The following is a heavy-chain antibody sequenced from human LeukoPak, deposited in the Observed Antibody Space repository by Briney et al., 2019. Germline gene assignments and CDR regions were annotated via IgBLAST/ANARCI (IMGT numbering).Heavy chain of an antibody. CDR2: THYRSNWYN. D-gene: IGHD4-23*01. V-gene: IGHV6-1*01. J-gene: IGHJ4*02. CDR1: GDSVSSNSAA. Sequence: PSQALSLTCAISGDSVSSNSAAWNWIRQSPSRGLEWLGRTHYRSNWYNDYAVSVKSRITINADTSKNQFSLQLTSVTPEDTAVYYCARERWDGGNSGPMYWGQGTLVTVSS. CDR3: ARERWDGGNSGPMY.